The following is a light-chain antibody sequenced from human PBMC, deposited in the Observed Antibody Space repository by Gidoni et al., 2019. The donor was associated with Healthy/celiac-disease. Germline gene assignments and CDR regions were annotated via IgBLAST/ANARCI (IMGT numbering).Light chain of an antibody. J-gene: IGLJ2*01. CDR3: QAWDSSTLGTV. CDR2: QDS. CDR1: KLGDKY. V-gene: IGLV3-1*01. Sequence: SYERTQPPSVAVSPGQTASITCSGDKLGDKYACWYQQKPGQSPVLVIYQDSKRPSGIPERFSGSNSGNTATLTISGTQAMDEADYYCQAWDSSTLGTVFGGGTKLTVL.